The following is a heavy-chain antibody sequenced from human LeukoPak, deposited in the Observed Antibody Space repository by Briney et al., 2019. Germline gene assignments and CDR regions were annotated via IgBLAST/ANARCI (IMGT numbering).Heavy chain of an antibody. CDR2: ISSSSSYI. D-gene: IGHD6-13*01. V-gene: IGHV3-21*01. J-gene: IGHJ6*02. CDR1: GFTFSSYS. CDR3: ARDRLSDSSWYARYGMDV. Sequence: GGSLRLSCAASGFTFSSYSMNWVRQAPGKGLEWVSSISSSSSYIYYADSVKGRFTISRDNAKNSLYLQMNSLRAEDTAVYYCARDRLSDSSWYARYGMDVWGQGTTVTVSS.